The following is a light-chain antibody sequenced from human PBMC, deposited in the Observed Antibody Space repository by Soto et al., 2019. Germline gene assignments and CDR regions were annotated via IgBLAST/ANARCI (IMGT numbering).Light chain of an antibody. CDR2: AAS. CDR1: RTISSD. CDR3: QQGNSVPLT. Sequence: DIQMTQSPSSLSASVGDRVTITCRASRTISSDFNWYQQKPEKAPKLLIFAASTLLSGVPSRFSRSGSGTDFILSISSLQPEDYATYYCQQGNSVPLTFGGGTKVEMK. V-gene: IGKV1-39*01. J-gene: IGKJ4*01.